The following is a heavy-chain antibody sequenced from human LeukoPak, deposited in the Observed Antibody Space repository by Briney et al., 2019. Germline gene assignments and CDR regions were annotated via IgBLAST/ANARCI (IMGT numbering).Heavy chain of an antibody. Sequence: GRSLRLSCAASGFTFDDYAMHWVRQAPGKGLEWVSGISWNSGSIVYADSVKGRFTISRDNAKNSLYLQMNSLRAEDMALYYCARNYYDSSGYYYEAAFDIWGQGTMVTVSS. D-gene: IGHD3-22*01. J-gene: IGHJ3*02. CDR1: GFTFDDYA. CDR2: ISWNSGSI. V-gene: IGHV3-9*03. CDR3: ARNYYDSSGYYYEAAFDI.